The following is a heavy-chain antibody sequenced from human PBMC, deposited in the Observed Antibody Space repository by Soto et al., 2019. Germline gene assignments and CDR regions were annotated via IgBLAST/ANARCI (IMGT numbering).Heavy chain of an antibody. CDR1: GGSISSGGYY. D-gene: IGHD2-2*01. CDR2: IYYSGST. J-gene: IGHJ6*02. CDR3: ARVPAAYYYYGMDV. V-gene: IGHV4-31*03. Sequence: PSETLSLTCTVSGGSISSGGYYWSWIRQHPGKGLEWIGYIYYSGSTYYNPSLKSRVTISVDTSKNQFSLKLSSVTAADTAVYYCARVPAAYYYYGMDVWGQGTTVTSP.